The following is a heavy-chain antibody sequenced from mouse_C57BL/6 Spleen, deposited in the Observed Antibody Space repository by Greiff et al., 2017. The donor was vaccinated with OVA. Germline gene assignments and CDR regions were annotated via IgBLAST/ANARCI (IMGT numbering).Heavy chain of an antibody. D-gene: IGHD2-1*01. V-gene: IGHV1-69*01. CDR3: ARGDGNSFAY. CDR2: IDPSDSYT. CDR1: GYTFTSYW. J-gene: IGHJ3*01. Sequence: QVQLQQPGAELVMPGASVKLSCKASGYTFTSYWMHWVKQRPGQGLEWIGEIDPSDSYTNYNQKIKGKSTLTVDKSTSTAYMQLSSLTSEVSAVYYCARGDGNSFAYWGQGTLVTVSA.